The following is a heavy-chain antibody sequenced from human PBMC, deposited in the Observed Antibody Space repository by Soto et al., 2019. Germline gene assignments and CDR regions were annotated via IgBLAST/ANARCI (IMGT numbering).Heavy chain of an antibody. Sequence: QVQLKESGPGLVKPSETLSVTCTVSGSPISDNYWSWFRQAPGQGLEWVGYIYYTGTTTYNPSVKSRVTSSLHPSKRQFSLILRSVAAADTAVYYCARLGDYYQACDYWGHGTLVTVSS. CDR1: GSPISDNY. D-gene: IGHD3-22*01. V-gene: IGHV4-59*08. CDR3: ARLGDYYQACDY. CDR2: IYYTGTT. J-gene: IGHJ4*01.